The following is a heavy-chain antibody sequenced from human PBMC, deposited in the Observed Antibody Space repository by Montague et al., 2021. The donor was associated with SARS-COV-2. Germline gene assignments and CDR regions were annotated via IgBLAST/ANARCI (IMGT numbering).Heavy chain of an antibody. CDR2: ISYDGSNK. J-gene: IGHJ1*01. Sequence: SLRLSCAASGFTFSSYVMHWVRQAPGKGLEWVAVISYDGSNKYYADSVKGRFTISRDNSKNTLYLQMNSLRAEDTAVYYCARASRSVVVIATALSEYFQHWGQGTLVTVSS. CDR1: GFTFSSYV. CDR3: ARASRSVVVIATALSEYFQH. D-gene: IGHD2-21*01. V-gene: IGHV3-30*04.